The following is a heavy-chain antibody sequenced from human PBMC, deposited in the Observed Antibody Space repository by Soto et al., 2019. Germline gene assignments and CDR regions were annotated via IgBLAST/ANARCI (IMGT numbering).Heavy chain of an antibody. CDR1: GGSFSGYY. D-gene: IGHD2-2*01. V-gene: IGHV4-34*01. CDR2: INHSGST. J-gene: IGHJ6*03. CDR3: ARAPRWYIVVVPAAIRNMDV. Sequence: SETLSLTCAVYGGSFSGYYWSWIRQPPGKGLEWIGEINHSGSTNYNPSLKSRVTISGDTSKNQFSLKLSSVTAADTAVYYCARAPRWYIVVVPAAIRNMDVWGKGTTVTVSS.